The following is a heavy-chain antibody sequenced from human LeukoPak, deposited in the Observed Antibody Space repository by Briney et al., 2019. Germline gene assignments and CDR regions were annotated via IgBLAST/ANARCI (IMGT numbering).Heavy chain of an antibody. V-gene: IGHV3-23*01. CDR3: ARLLLGGDAFDI. CDR2: ISGSGGST. Sequence: PGGSLRLSCAASGFTFSNYGMSWARQAPGKGLEWVSSISGSGGSTYNADSVKGRFTISRDNSKNTLYLQMNSLRAVDTAVYYCARLLLGGDAFDIWGQGTMVTVSS. D-gene: IGHD3-22*01. CDR1: GFTFSNYG. J-gene: IGHJ3*02.